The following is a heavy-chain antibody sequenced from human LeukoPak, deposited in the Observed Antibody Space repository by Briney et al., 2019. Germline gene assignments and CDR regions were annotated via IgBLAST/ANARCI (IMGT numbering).Heavy chain of an antibody. D-gene: IGHD3-22*01. CDR2: IYYSGST. CDR3: ARDRGDSSGYYHFDY. J-gene: IGHJ4*02. Sequence: SETLSLTCAVYGGSFSGYYWSWIRQHPGKGLEWIGYIYYSGSTYYNPSLKSRVTISVDTSKNQFSLKLSSVTAADTAVYYCARDRGDSSGYYHFDYWGQGTLVTVSS. V-gene: IGHV4-31*11. CDR1: GGSFSGYY.